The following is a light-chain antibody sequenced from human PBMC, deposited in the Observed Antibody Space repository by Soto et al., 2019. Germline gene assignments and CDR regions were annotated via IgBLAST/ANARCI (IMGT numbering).Light chain of an antibody. CDR3: SSYTSSTPFYV. V-gene: IGLV2-14*01. CDR2: EVS. CDR1: SSDVGGYNY. Sequence: QSALTQPASVSGSPGQSITISCTGTSSDVGGYNYVSWYQQHPGKATKLMIYEVSNRPSGVSNRFSGSKSGNTASLTISGLQADDEADYYCSSYTSSTPFYVFGTGTKLTVL. J-gene: IGLJ1*01.